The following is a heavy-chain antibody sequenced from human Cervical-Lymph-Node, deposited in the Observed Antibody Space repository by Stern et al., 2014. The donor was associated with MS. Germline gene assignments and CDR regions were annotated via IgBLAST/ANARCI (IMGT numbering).Heavy chain of an antibody. J-gene: IGHJ2*01. D-gene: IGHD5-12*01. Sequence: QLQLQESGPGLVKPSQTLSLTCAISGDSVSTSTAAWNWIRQSPSRGLEWLGRTYYRTTWYNDYAVSVKSRITINPDTSKNQFSLQLNSVTPEDTAVYYCARDLFYNSGRGVYWYFDLWGRGTLVTVSS. CDR2: TYYRTTWYN. CDR1: GDSVSTSTAA. CDR3: ARDLFYNSGRGVYWYFDL. V-gene: IGHV6-1*02.